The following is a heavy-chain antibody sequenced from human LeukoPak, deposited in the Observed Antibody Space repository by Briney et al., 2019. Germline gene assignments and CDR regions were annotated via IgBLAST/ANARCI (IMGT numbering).Heavy chain of an antibody. V-gene: IGHV3-23*01. CDR1: GFTISSYA. CDR2: ISGSGGST. CDR3: AKEMTEYGDYFQLFD. D-gene: IGHD4-17*01. Sequence: GGSLRLSCAASGFTISSYAMSWVRQAPGKGLEWVSAISGSGGSTYYADSVKGRFTISRDNSKNTLYLQMNSLRAEDTAVYYCAKEMTEYGDYFQLFDWGQGTLVTVSS. J-gene: IGHJ4*02.